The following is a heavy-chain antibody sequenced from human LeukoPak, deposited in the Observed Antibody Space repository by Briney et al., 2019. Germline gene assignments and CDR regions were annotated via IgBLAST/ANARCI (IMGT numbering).Heavy chain of an antibody. Sequence: ASVKVSCKASGYTFSGYYMHWVRQAPGQGLEWMGWINPDSGGTNYAQKFQGRVTLTRDTSITTAYMDLSGLRSDDTAVYYCARDYGGYEFDYWGQGTLVTVSS. V-gene: IGHV1-2*02. J-gene: IGHJ4*02. CDR1: GYTFSGYY. D-gene: IGHD5-12*01. CDR2: INPDSGGT. CDR3: ARDYGGYEFDY.